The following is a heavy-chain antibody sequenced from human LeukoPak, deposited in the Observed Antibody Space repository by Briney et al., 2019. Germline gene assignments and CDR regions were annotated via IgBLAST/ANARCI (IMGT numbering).Heavy chain of an antibody. J-gene: IGHJ4*02. V-gene: IGHV3-30*18. CDR2: ISYDGSVK. CDR3: AKRSKDSSTRTALDY. Sequence: PGGSLRLSCAASGFTFSTFGMHWVRQAPGKGLEWAAVISYDGSVKYYADSVKGRFTISRDNSKNTLFLQMNSLRVEDTAVYYCAKRSKDSSTRTALDYWGQGILVTVSS. D-gene: IGHD2-2*01. CDR1: GFTFSTFG.